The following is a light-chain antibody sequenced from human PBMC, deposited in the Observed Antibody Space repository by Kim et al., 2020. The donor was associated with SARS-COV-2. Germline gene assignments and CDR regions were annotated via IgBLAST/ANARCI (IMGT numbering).Light chain of an antibody. Sequence: QGMKAEIACGGDDIGGTSLHWYRRKASQAPLLVIYYDRHRPSGIPERFSASKSANTATLTISRGEARDEADYYCHVWDGSTDRAVFGGGTQLTVL. CDR2: YDR. V-gene: IGLV3-21*04. CDR3: HVWDGSTDRAV. CDR1: DIGGTS. J-gene: IGLJ2*01.